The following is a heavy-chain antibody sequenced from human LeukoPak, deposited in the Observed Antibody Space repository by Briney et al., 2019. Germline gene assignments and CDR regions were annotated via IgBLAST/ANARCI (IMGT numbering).Heavy chain of an antibody. CDR3: VRHPTSFDWFRD. Sequence: GASVKVSCKASGGTFSGYAISWVRQAPGQGLEWMGRIVPILGIANYAQKFQGRVTITADKTTSTAYMELKSLTSDDTATYFCVRHPTSFDWFRDWGQGTLVTVSS. J-gene: IGHJ4*02. CDR1: GGTFSGYA. V-gene: IGHV1-69*04. D-gene: IGHD3-9*01. CDR2: IVPILGIA.